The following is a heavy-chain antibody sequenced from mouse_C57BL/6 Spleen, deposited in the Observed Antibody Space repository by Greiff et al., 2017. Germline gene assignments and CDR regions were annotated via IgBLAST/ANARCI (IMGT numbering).Heavy chain of an antibody. CDR1: GYTFSSYG. CDR2: ISSGGSYT. CDR3: ARRSYYYGFDY. D-gene: IGHD1-1*01. Sequence: EVLLVESGGDLVKPGGSLKLSCTASGYTFSSYGMSWVRQTPDQRLEWVATISSGGSYTYYPDSVKGRFTISRDNAKNTLYLQMSSLKSEDTAMYDSARRSYYYGFDYWGQGTTLTVSS. V-gene: IGHV5-6*01. J-gene: IGHJ2*01.